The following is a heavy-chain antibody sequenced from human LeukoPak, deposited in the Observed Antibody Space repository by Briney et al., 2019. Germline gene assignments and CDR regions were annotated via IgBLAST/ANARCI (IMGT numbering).Heavy chain of an antibody. CDR2: ISSRGKT. D-gene: IGHD3-3*01. CDR1: GFIVSNNY. Sequence: GGSLRLSCAASGFIVSNNYMGWARLAPGKGLEWISIISSRGKTYYADSVKGRFTISRDNSKNTLYLQMNSLRVEDTAVYYCATRARSGYYYGMDVWGQGTTVTVSS. CDR3: ATRARSGYYYGMDV. J-gene: IGHJ6*02. V-gene: IGHV3-66*01.